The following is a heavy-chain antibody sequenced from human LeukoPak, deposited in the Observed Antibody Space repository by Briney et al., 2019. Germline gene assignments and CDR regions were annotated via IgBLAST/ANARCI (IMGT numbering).Heavy chain of an antibody. J-gene: IGHJ3*02. CDR3: ARDGGPYSGSYYAFDI. D-gene: IGHD1-26*01. CDR1: EFSVGSNY. CDR2: IYSGGST. Sequence: GGSLRLSCAASEFSVGSNYMTWVRQAPGKGLEWVSLIYSGGSTYYADSVKGRFTISRDNAKNTLYLQMNSLRAEDTAVYYCARDGGPYSGSYYAFDIWGQGTMVTVSS. V-gene: IGHV3-66*01.